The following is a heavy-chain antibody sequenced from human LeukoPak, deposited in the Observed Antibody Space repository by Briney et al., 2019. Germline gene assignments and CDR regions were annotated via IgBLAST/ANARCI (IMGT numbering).Heavy chain of an antibody. D-gene: IGHD6-6*01. CDR1: GGSFSGYY. CDR2: INHSGST. V-gene: IGHV4-34*01. Sequence: SETLSLTCAVYGGSFSGYYWSWIRQPPGKGLEWIGEINHSGSTNYNPSLKSRVTISVDTSKNQFSLKLSSVTAADTAVYYCARDPYSSSLWSGYWGQGTLVTVSS. CDR3: ARDPYSSSLWSGY. J-gene: IGHJ4*02.